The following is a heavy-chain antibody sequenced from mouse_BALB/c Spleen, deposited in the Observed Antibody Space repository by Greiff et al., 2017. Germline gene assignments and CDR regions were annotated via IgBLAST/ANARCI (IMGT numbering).Heavy chain of an antibody. CDR3: TTDGYYFAY. V-gene: IGHV1S81*02. D-gene: IGHD2-3*01. J-gene: IGHJ3*01. Sequence: VQRVESGAELVKPGASVKLSCKASGYTFTSYYMYWVKQRPGQGLEWIGEINPSNGGTNFNEKFKSKATLTVDKSSSTAYMQLSSLTSEDSAVYYCTTDGYYFAYWGQGTLVTVSA. CDR1: GYTFTSYY. CDR2: INPSNGGT.